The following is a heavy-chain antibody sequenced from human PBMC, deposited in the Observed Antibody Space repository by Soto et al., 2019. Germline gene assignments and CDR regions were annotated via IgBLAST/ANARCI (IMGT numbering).Heavy chain of an antibody. D-gene: IGHD6-13*01. CDR1: GFTFRSYN. V-gene: IGHV3-21*01. CDR2: ISLSSSYI. CDR3: ARPGLAAADSYYYYMDV. J-gene: IGHJ6*03. Sequence: PGGSLGLSCAASGFTFRSYNMNWVRQAPGKGLEWVSSISLSSSYIYYADSVKGRFTISRDNAKNSLYLQMNSLRAEDTAVYYCARPGLAAADSYYYYMDVWGKGTTVTVSS.